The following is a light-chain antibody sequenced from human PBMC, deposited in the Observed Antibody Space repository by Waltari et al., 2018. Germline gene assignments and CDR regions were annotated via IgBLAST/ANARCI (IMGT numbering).Light chain of an antibody. V-gene: IGKV1-39*01. Sequence: DIQMTQSPSSLSASVGDRVTITCRASQSISTYLNRDQQKLGNAPKLLIFAASSLEGGVPSRFSGSGSGTDFTLTIHSRQPEDFATYYCQQSYSTQWTFGQGTKVEIK. CDR1: QSISTY. CDR2: AAS. J-gene: IGKJ1*01. CDR3: QQSYSTQWT.